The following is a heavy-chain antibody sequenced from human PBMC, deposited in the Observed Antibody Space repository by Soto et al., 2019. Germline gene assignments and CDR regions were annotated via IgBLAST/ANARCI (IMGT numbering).Heavy chain of an antibody. Sequence: LRLSCAASGFTFSSYAMSWVRQAPGKGLEWVSAISGSGGSTYYADSVKGRFTISRDNSKNTLYLQMNSLRAEDTAVYYCAKDLGYSGYDLRGSFDYWGQGTLVTVSS. CDR2: ISGSGGST. J-gene: IGHJ4*02. CDR3: AKDLGYSGYDLRGSFDY. D-gene: IGHD5-12*01. CDR1: GFTFSSYA. V-gene: IGHV3-23*01.